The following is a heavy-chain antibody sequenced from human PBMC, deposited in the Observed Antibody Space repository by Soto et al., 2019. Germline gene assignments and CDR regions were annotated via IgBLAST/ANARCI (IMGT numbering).Heavy chain of an antibody. J-gene: IGHJ1*01. CDR2: INHSGST. V-gene: IGHV4-34*01. D-gene: IGHD2-2*01. CDR1: GGSFSGYY. CDR3: ARGSIVVVPAAVRGYFQH. Sequence: QVQLQQWGAGLLKPSETLSLTCAVYGGSFSGYYWSWIRQPPGKGLEWIGKINHSGSTNYNPSLKSRVTISVYTSKNQFSLKLRSVTAADTAMYYCARGSIVVVPAAVRGYFQHWGQGTLVTVSS.